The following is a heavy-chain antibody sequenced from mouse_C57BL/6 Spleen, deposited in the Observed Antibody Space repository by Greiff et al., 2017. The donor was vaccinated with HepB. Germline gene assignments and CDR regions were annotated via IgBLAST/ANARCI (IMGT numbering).Heavy chain of an antibody. CDR2: IRLKSDNYAT. Sequence: EVQLVESGGGLVQPGGSMKLSCVASGFTFSNYWMNWVRQSPEKGLEWVAQIRLKSDNYATHYAESVEGRFTISRDDSKSSVYLQMNNLRAEDTGIYYCTRGTDWYFDVWGTGTTVTVSS. J-gene: IGHJ1*03. D-gene: IGHD4-1*01. CDR1: GFTFSNYW. CDR3: TRGTDWYFDV. V-gene: IGHV6-3*01.